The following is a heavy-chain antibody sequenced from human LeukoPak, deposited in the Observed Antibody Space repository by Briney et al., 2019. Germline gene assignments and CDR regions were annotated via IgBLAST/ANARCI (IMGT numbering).Heavy chain of an antibody. D-gene: IGHD3-10*01. CDR2: ISAYNGNT. J-gene: IGHJ4*02. Sequence: ASVKVSCKASGYTFTSYGISWVRQAPGQGLEWMGWISAYNGNTNYAQKLQGRVTMTTDTSTSTAYMELRSLRSDDTAVYYCAREIAEEVMVRGPLDYWGQGTLVTVSS. CDR1: GYTFTSYG. V-gene: IGHV1-18*01. CDR3: AREIAEEVMVRGPLDY.